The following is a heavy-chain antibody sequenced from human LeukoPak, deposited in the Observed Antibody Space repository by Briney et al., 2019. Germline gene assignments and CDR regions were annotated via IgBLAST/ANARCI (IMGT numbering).Heavy chain of an antibody. D-gene: IGHD3-22*01. CDR2: IYSGGRT. V-gene: IGHV3-53*01. CDR3: ARDMASDDSSGYYPNWFDP. J-gene: IGHJ5*02. Sequence: GGSLRLSCAASGFTVSSNYMSWGRQAPGRGLGWVSVIYSGGRTYYADSVKGRFTISRDNSKNTLYLQMSSLRAEDTAVYYCARDMASDDSSGYYPNWFDPWGQGTLVTVSS. CDR1: GFTVSSNY.